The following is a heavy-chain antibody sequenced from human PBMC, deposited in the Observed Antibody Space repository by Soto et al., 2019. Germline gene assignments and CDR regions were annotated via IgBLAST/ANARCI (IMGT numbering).Heavy chain of an antibody. CDR3: AKGGGGYYYYGMDV. Sequence: PGWSLRLSCASSVFTFIGYAMHWVRQAPGKGLEWVAVISYDGSNKYYADSVKGRFTISRDNSKNTLYLQMNSLRAEDTAVYYCAKGGGGYYYYGMDVWGQGTTVTVSS. CDR1: VFTFIGYA. D-gene: IGHD2-15*01. CDR2: ISYDGSNK. V-gene: IGHV3-30-3*01. J-gene: IGHJ6*02.